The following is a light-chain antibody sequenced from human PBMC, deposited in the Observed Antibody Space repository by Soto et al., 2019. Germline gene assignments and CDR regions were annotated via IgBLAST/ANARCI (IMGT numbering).Light chain of an antibody. CDR1: QSVSSSY. J-gene: IGKJ4*01. V-gene: IGKV3-20*01. CDR3: HQYDSSPLT. Sequence: EIVLTQSPGTLSLSPGERATLSCRASQSVSSSYLAWYQQKPGQAPRLLIYGASSRATGIPYRFSGSGSGTDLTVTISRLEPEDFAVYYCHQYDSSPLTFGGGTKVEIK. CDR2: GAS.